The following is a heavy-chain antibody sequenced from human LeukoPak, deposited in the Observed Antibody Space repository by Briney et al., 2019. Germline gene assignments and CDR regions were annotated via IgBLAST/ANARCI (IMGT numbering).Heavy chain of an antibody. CDR2: ISGGSSGST. V-gene: IGHV3-23*01. CDR1: GFTFSDYA. D-gene: IGHD1-26*01. Sequence: GGSLRLSCAASGFTFSDYAMSWVRQAPGKGLEWLSVISGGSSGSTYYADSVTGRFTVSRDNSKNTVDLQMNNLRVDDTAIYYCAKDPWVSTSGTFDIWGQGTMVTVSS. CDR3: AKDPWVSTSGTFDI. J-gene: IGHJ3*02.